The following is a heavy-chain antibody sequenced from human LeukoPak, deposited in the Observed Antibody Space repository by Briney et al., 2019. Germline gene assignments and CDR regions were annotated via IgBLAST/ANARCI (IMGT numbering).Heavy chain of an antibody. CDR3: AKDYSVGRWLVRGPFDY. J-gene: IGHJ4*02. Sequence: PGGSLRLSCAASGFTFSSYSMNWVRQAPGKGLEWVSSTSSSSSYIYYADSVKGRFTISRDNAKNSLYLQMNSLRAEDTAVYYCAKDYSVGRWLVRGPFDYWGQGTLVTVSS. V-gene: IGHV3-21*04. D-gene: IGHD6-19*01. CDR1: GFTFSSYS. CDR2: TSSSSSYI.